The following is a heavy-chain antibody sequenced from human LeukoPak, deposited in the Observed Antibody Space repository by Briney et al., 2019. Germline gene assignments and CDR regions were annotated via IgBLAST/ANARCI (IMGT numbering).Heavy chain of an antibody. D-gene: IGHD6-13*01. V-gene: IGHV3-21*01. J-gene: IGHJ3*02. CDR3: ARDVLIAADGVIRLDAFDI. Sequence: PGGSLRLSCAASGFTFSSYNMNWVRQTPGKGLEWVSSISSGSSFIYYADSVKGRFTISRDNAKNSLYLQMNSLRAEGTAVYYCARDVLIAADGVIRLDAFDIWGQGTVVTVSS. CDR2: ISSGSSFI. CDR1: GFTFSSYN.